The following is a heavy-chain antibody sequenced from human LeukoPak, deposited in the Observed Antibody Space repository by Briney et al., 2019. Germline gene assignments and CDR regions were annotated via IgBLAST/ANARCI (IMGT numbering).Heavy chain of an antibody. D-gene: IGHD6-19*01. J-gene: IGHJ3*02. V-gene: IGHV3-74*01. Sequence: GGSLRLSCAASGFTFSSYWMHWVRQAPGKGLVWVSRINSDGSSTSYADSVKGRFTISRDNAKNTLYLQMNSLTAEDTAVYYCARASPVALDAFDIWGQGTMVTVSS. CDR3: ARASPVALDAFDI. CDR2: INSDGSST. CDR1: GFTFSSYW.